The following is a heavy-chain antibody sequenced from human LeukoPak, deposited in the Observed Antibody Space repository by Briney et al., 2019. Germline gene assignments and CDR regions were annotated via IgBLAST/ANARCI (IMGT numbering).Heavy chain of an antibody. D-gene: IGHD1-26*01. V-gene: IGHV4-4*07. CDR2: IYTSGST. J-gene: IGHJ4*02. Sequence: SETLSLTCTVSGGSISSYYWSWIRQPAGKGLEWIGRIYTSGSTNYNPSLKSRVTISVDKSKNQFSLKLSSVTAADTAVYYCPRVGGTGSGYYFDYWGQGTLVTVSS. CDR3: PRVGGTGSGYYFDY. CDR1: GGSISSYY.